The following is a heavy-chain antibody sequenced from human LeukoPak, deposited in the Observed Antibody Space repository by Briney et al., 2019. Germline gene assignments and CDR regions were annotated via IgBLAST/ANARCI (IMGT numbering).Heavy chain of an antibody. Sequence: GGSLRLSCAASGFTVSSNYMSWVRQAPGKGLEWVSVIYSGGSTYYADSVKGRFTISRDNSKNTLYLQMNSLRAEDTAVYYCATEWYSGSYRFDYWGQGTLVTVSS. D-gene: IGHD1-26*01. J-gene: IGHJ4*02. V-gene: IGHV3-53*01. CDR3: ATEWYSGSYRFDY. CDR2: IYSGGST. CDR1: GFTVSSNY.